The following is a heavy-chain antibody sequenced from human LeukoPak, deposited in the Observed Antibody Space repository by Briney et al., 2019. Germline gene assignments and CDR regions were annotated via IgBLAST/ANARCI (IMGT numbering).Heavy chain of an antibody. J-gene: IGHJ6*03. CDR3: ATASLTTTVTFYYYYYMDV. Sequence: PSETLSLTCTVSGGSVSSGSYYWGWIRQPPGKGLEWIGYIYYSGSTNYNPSLKSRVTISVDTSKNQFSLKLSSVTAADTAVYYCATASLTTTVTFYYYYYMDVWGKGTTVTVSS. D-gene: IGHD4-11*01. CDR2: IYYSGST. V-gene: IGHV4-61*01. CDR1: GGSVSSGSYY.